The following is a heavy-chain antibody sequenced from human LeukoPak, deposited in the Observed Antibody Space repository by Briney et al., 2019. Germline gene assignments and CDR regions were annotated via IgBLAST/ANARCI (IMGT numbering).Heavy chain of an antibody. CDR1: GGSLSNYY. Sequence: PSETLSLTCTVSGGSLSNYYWNWIRQPPGKGLEWIAYIYYSGSTNYNPFLKSRVTISLDTSKNQFSLKLSSVTTADTAVYYCARMPDILTGLDSWGQGTLVTVSS. J-gene: IGHJ4*02. CDR3: ARMPDILTGLDS. D-gene: IGHD3-9*01. CDR2: IYYSGST. V-gene: IGHV4-59*01.